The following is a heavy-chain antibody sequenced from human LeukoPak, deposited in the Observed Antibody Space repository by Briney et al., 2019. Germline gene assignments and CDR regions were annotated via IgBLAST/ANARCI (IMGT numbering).Heavy chain of an antibody. D-gene: IGHD5-12*01. CDR1: GGSISSYY. V-gene: IGHV4-59*01. CDR2: IYYSGST. J-gene: IGHJ6*02. Sequence: PSETLSLTCTVSGGSISSYYWSWIRQPPGKGLEWIGYIYYSGSTNYNPSLKSRVTISVDTSKNQFSLKLSSVTAADTAVYYCAMGDIVATGDEYYYHGMDVWGQGTTVTVSS. CDR3: AMGDIVATGDEYYYHGMDV.